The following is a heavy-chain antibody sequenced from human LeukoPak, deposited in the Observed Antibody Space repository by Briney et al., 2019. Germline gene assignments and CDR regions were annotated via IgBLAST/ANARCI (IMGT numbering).Heavy chain of an antibody. CDR2: ISWNSANI. J-gene: IGHJ4*02. Sequence: GGSLRLSCEASGFTFDDYVMHWVRQAPGKGLEWVSGISWNSANIAYGDSVKGRFTISRDNARNSLYLQMNSLRADDTALYYCARGSGYSPLFDCWGQGTLVTVSS. CDR1: GFTFDDYV. CDR3: ARGSGYSPLFDC. V-gene: IGHV3-9*01. D-gene: IGHD3-22*01.